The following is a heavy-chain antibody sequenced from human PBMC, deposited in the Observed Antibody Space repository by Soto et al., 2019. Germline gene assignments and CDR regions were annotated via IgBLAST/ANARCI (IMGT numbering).Heavy chain of an antibody. CDR2: INHSGST. CDR1: GGSFSGYY. J-gene: IGHJ4*02. V-gene: IGHV4-34*01. D-gene: IGHD2-15*01. Sequence: QVQLQQWGAGLLKPSETLSLTCAVYGGSFSGYYWIWIRQPPGKGLEWIGEINHSGSTNYNPSLKSRVTISVDTSKNQFSLKLSSVTAADTAVYYCARLDRYCSGGSCYSGDKYYFDYWGQGTLVTVSS. CDR3: ARLDRYCSGGSCYSGDKYYFDY.